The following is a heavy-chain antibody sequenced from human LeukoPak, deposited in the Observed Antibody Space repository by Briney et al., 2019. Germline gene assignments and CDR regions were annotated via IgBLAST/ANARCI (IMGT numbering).Heavy chain of an antibody. J-gene: IGHJ4*02. V-gene: IGHV4-59*08. Sequence: SETLSLTCTVSGGSISSYYWSWIRQPPGKGLEWIGYIYYSGSTNYNPSLKSRVTISVDTSKNQFSLKLSSVTAADTAVYYCARQKPSAYDFWSGYQWADAFDIWGQGTLVTVSS. D-gene: IGHD3-3*01. CDR2: IYYSGST. CDR1: GGSISSYY. CDR3: ARQKPSAYDFWSGYQWADAFDI.